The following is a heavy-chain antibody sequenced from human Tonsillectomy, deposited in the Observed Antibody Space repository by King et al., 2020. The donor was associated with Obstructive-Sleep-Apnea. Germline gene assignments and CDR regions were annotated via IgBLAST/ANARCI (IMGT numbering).Heavy chain of an antibody. CDR1: GFTFNIVG. CDR3: AQNGGNSVGHYFDY. Sequence: VQLGESGGGVVQPGGSLRLSCAGSGFTFNIVGMHWVGQATGKGLEWGAFKRDDGIEEDYADSVKGRFPISRDNSNKTMGLQMTSLRAEDTAVYYCAQNGGNSVGHYFDYWGQGTLVTVSS. J-gene: IGHJ4*02. D-gene: IGHD4-23*01. V-gene: IGHV3-30*02. CDR2: KRDDGIEE.